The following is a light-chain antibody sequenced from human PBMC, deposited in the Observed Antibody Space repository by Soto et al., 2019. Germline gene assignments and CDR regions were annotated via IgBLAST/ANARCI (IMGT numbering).Light chain of an antibody. Sequence: ELVLTQSPGTLSLSPGERATLSCRASQSVSSSYLAWYQQKPGQAPRLLIYGASSRATGIPDRFSGSGSGTDLTITISSLQPEDGATYYGQQSYSTPITFGQGTRLEIK. CDR3: QQSYSTPIT. J-gene: IGKJ5*01. CDR1: QSVSSSY. CDR2: GAS. V-gene: IGKV3-20*01.